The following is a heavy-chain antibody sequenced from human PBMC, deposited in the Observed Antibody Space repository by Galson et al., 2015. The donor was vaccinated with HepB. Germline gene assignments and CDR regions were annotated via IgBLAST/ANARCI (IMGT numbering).Heavy chain of an antibody. V-gene: IGHV6-1*01. CDR1: GDSVSSNSAA. J-gene: IGHJ6*02. Sequence: CAISGDSVSSNSAAWNWIRQSPSRGLEWLGRTYYRSKWYNDYAVSVKSRITINPDTSKNQFSLQLNSVTPEGTAVYYCARVGSGSSGWYGLRGYYYGMDVWGQGTTVTVSS. CDR3: ARVGSGSSGWYGLRGYYYGMDV. D-gene: IGHD6-19*01. CDR2: TYYRSKWYN.